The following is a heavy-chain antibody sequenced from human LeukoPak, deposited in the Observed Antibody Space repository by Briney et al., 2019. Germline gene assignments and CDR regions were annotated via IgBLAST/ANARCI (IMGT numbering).Heavy chain of an antibody. D-gene: IGHD6-13*01. CDR1: GGSISSYY. CDR2: IYTSGST. CDR3: ARTYPEINDRSSWYLPSYYFDY. V-gene: IGHV4-4*07. J-gene: IGHJ4*02. Sequence: PSETLSLTCTVSGGSISSYYWSWIRQPAGKGLEWIGRIYTSGSTNYNPSLKSRVTMSVDTSKNQFSLKLSSVTAADTAVYYCARTYPEINDRSSWYLPSYYFDYWGQGTLVTVSS.